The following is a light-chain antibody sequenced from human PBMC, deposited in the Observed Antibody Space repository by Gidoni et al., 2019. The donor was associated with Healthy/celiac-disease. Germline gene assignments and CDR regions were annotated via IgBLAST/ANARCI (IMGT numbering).Light chain of an antibody. CDR1: QSVSSSY. V-gene: IGKV3-20*01. CDR2: GAS. CDR3: QQYGSPIT. J-gene: IGKJ5*01. Sequence: EIVLTQSPGTLSLSPGERATLSCRASQSVSSSYLAWYQQKPGQAPRLLIYGASSRATGIPDRFSGSGSGTDFTLTISRLEPEDFAVYYCQQYGSPITFGQXTRLEI.